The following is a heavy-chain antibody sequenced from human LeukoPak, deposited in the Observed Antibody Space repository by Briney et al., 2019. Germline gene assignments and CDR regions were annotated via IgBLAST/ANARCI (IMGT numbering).Heavy chain of an antibody. CDR2: IYHSGST. D-gene: IGHD6-13*01. V-gene: IGHV4-30-2*01. Sequence: YIYHSGSTYYNPSLKSRVTISVDKSKNQFSLKLSSVTAADTAVYYCARVVGQQLVLRYFDLWGRGTLVTVSS. J-gene: IGHJ2*01. CDR3: ARVVGQQLVLRYFDL.